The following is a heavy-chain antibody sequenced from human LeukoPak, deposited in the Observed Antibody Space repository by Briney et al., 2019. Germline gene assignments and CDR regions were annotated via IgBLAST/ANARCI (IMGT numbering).Heavy chain of an antibody. CDR2: IYHSGST. CDR1: GGSISSGGYS. J-gene: IGHJ4*02. Sequence: SETLSLTCAVSGGSISSGGYSWSWIRQPPGKGLEWIGYIYHSGSTYYNPSLKSRVTISVDRSKKQFSLKLSSVTAADTAVYYCARASSKGGSYDYWGQGTLVTVSS. D-gene: IGHD3-16*01. CDR3: ARASSKGGSYDY. V-gene: IGHV4-30-2*01.